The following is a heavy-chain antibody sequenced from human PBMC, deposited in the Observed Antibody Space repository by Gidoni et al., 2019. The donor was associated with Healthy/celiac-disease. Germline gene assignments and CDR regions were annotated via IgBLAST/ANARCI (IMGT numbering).Heavy chain of an antibody. CDR1: GGHFSSYA. CDR3: ATTPSLIAVAGNDAFDI. D-gene: IGHD6-19*01. Sequence: QVQLVQSGAEVKKPGSSVKVSCKASGGHFSSYAISWVRQAPGQGLEWMGGIIPIFGTANYAQKFQGRVTITADKSTSTAYMELSSLRSEDTAVYYCATTPSLIAVAGNDAFDIWGQGTMVTVSS. J-gene: IGHJ3*02. V-gene: IGHV1-69*06. CDR2: IIPIFGTA.